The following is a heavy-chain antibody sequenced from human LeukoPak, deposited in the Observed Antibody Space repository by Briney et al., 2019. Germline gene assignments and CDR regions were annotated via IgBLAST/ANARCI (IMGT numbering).Heavy chain of an antibody. CDR2: ISSSGSTI. J-gene: IGHJ4*02. V-gene: IGHV3-48*03. Sequence: GGSLRLSCAASGFTFSSYEMNWVRQAPGKGLEWVSYISSSGSTIYYADSVKGRFTISRDNAKNSLYLQMNSLRAEDTAVYYCARVDYYDSSGYDFDYWGQGTLVTVSS. CDR3: ARVDYYDSSGYDFDY. CDR1: GFTFSSYE. D-gene: IGHD3-22*01.